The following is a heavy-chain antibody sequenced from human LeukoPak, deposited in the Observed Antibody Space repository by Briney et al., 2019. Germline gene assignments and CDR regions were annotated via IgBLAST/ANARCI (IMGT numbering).Heavy chain of an antibody. CDR1: GYSFTSYW. CDR3: ARALGYYDSSGYPRAYYFDY. D-gene: IGHD3-22*01. CDR2: IYPGDSDT. Sequence: GESLKISCKGSGYSFTSYWIGWVRQMPGKGLEWMGIIYPGDSDTRYSPSFQGQVTISADKSISTAYLQWSSLKASDTAMYYCARALGYYDSSGYPRAYYFDYWGQGTLVTVSS. J-gene: IGHJ4*02. V-gene: IGHV5-51*03.